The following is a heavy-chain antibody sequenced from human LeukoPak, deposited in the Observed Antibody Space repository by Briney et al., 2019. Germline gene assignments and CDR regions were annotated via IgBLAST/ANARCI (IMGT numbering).Heavy chain of an antibody. D-gene: IGHD3-22*01. CDR1: GGSISSYH. CDR3: ARDYYDSSGYQYYYYGMDV. Sequence: SETLSLTCTVSGGSISSYHWSWIRQPPGKGLEWIGYIYYSGSTNYNPSLKSRVTISVDTSKNQFSLKLSSVTAADTAVYYCARDYYDSSGYQYYYYGMDVWGQGTTVTVSS. J-gene: IGHJ6*02. V-gene: IGHV4-59*01. CDR2: IYYSGST.